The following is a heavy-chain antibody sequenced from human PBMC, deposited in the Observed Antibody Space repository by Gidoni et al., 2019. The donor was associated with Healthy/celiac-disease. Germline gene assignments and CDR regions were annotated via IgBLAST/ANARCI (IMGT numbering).Heavy chain of an antibody. J-gene: IGHJ4*02. CDR2: ISSSGSTI. Sequence: QAPGKGLEWVSYISSSGSTIYYADSVKGRFTISRDNAKNSLYLQMNSLRAEDTAVYYCARGYSSGWSYWGQGTLVTVSS. D-gene: IGHD6-19*01. CDR3: ARGYSSGWSY. V-gene: IGHV3-48*03.